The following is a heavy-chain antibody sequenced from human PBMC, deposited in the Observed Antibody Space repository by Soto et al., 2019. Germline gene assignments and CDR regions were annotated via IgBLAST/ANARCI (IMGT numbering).Heavy chain of an antibody. CDR2: IWYDGSNK. V-gene: IGHV3-33*01. J-gene: IGHJ4*02. Sequence: GGSLRLSCAASGFTFSSYGMHWVRQAPGKGLQWVAVIWYDGSNKYYADSVKGRFTISRDNSKNTLYLQMNSLRAEDTAVYYCARDQGRGYNYGFDYWGQGTLVTVPS. CDR3: ARDQGRGYNYGFDY. D-gene: IGHD5-18*01. CDR1: GFTFSSYG.